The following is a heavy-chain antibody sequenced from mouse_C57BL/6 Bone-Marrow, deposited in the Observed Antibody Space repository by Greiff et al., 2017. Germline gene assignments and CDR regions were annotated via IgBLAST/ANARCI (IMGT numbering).Heavy chain of an antibody. Sequence: EVQLQEPGAELVKPGASVKLSCTASGFNIKDYYMHWVKQRTEQGLEWIGRIDPEDGETKYAPKFQGKDTITADKSSNTAYLPLSSLTSWDTAVYYCARGYGGSYWYVDVWGTGTTVTVSS. CDR2: IDPEDGET. CDR3: ARGYGGSYWYVDV. V-gene: IGHV14-2*01. D-gene: IGHD1-1*01. J-gene: IGHJ1*03. CDR1: GFNIKDYY.